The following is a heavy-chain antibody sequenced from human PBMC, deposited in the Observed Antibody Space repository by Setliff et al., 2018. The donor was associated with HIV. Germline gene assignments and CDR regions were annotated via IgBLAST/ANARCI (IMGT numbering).Heavy chain of an antibody. CDR3: ATTRGYCSGGSCYSPPYMDV. V-gene: IGHV5-10-1*01. D-gene: IGHD2-15*01. CDR2: IDPSDSYT. CDR1: GYSFTSYW. J-gene: IGHJ6*03. Sequence: GESLKISCKGSGYSFTSYWISWMRQMPGKGLEWMGRIDPSDSYTNYSPSFQGHVTISADKSISTAYLQWSSLKASDTAMYYCATTRGYCSGGSCYSPPYMDVWGKGTKVTVSS.